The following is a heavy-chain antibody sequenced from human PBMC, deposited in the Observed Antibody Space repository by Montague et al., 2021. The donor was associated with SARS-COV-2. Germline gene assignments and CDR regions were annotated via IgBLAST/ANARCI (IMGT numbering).Heavy chain of an antibody. J-gene: IGHJ3*01. CDR3: ARRLRYFDWLFRSDWVDGFDV. V-gene: IGHV4-34*01. CDR2: INHSGST. Sequence: SETLSLTCAVYGGSFSGYYWSWIRQPPGKGLEWIGEINHSGSTNYNPSXXSRVTISVDTSKNQFSLKLSSVTAADTAVYYCARRLRYFDWLFRSDWVDGFDVWGQGTMVTVSS. CDR1: GGSFSGYY. D-gene: IGHD3-9*01.